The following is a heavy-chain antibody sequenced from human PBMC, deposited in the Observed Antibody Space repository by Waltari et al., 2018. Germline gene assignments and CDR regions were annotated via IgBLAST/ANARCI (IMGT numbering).Heavy chain of an antibody. D-gene: IGHD2-2*01. J-gene: IGHJ4*02. CDR2: IIPIFGTA. Sequence: QVQLVQSGAEVKKPGSSVTVSCKASGGTFSSYAISWVRQAHGQGLEWMGGIIPIFGTANYAQKFQGRVTITADESTSTAYMGLSSLGSEDTAVYYCARGGGQDCSSTSCFFFDYWGQGTLVTVSS. CDR1: GGTFSSYA. V-gene: IGHV1-69*01. CDR3: ARGGGQDCSSTSCFFFDY.